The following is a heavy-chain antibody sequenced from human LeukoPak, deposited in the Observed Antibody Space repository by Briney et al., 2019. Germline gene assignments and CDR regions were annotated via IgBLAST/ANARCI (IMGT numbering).Heavy chain of an antibody. CDR2: ISSSGSTI. J-gene: IGHJ4*02. V-gene: IGHV3-48*03. CDR3: ASGPLRSTRREGFDY. Sequence: GGSLRLSCAASGFTLSSYEMNWVRQAPGKGLEWVSYISSSGSTIYYADSVKGRFTISRDNAKNSLYLQMNSLRAEDTAVYYCASGPLRSTRREGFDYWGQGTLVTVSS. D-gene: IGHD2-2*01. CDR1: GFTLSSYE.